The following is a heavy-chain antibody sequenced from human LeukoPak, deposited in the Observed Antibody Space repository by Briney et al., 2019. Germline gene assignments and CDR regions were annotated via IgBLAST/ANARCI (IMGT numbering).Heavy chain of an antibody. V-gene: IGHV4-4*07. J-gene: IGHJ4*02. D-gene: IGHD3-22*01. CDR3: ARQREYYESSGYYSFDY. CDR2: IYSSGST. Sequence: SETLSLTCTVSGGSISRYYWNWIRQPAGKGLEWIGRIYSSGSTNYNPSLKSRVTISVDTSKNQFSLKLSSVTAADTAVYYCARQREYYESSGYYSFDYWGQGTLVTVSS. CDR1: GGSISRYY.